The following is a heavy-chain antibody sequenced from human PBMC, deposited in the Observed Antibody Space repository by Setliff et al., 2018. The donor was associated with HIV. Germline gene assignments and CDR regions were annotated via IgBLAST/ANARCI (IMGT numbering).Heavy chain of an antibody. CDR3: ANYGDY. D-gene: IGHD4-17*01. J-gene: IGHJ4*02. CDR2: ITQGGDSA. V-gene: IGHV3-23*01. Sequence: SLRLSCATSGFTFSSHVMGWVRQAPGKGLEWVSVITQGGDSAYYAASVQGRFTISRDNSKNTVYLQMSSLIAEDTALYYCANYGDYWGQGTLVTVSS. CDR1: GFTFSSHV.